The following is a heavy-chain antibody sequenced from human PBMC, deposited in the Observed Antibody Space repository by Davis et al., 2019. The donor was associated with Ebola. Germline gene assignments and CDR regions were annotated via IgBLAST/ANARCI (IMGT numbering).Heavy chain of an antibody. CDR2: INHSGST. D-gene: IGHD6-6*01. CDR1: GGSISSSSYY. Sequence: MPSETLSLTCTVSGGSISSSSYYWGWIRQPPGKGLEWIGEINHSGSTNYNPSLKSRVTISVDTSKNQFSLKLSSVTAADTAVYYCARDRSIAAYRGYYYGMDVWGKGTTVTVSS. J-gene: IGHJ6*04. V-gene: IGHV4-39*07. CDR3: ARDRSIAAYRGYYYGMDV.